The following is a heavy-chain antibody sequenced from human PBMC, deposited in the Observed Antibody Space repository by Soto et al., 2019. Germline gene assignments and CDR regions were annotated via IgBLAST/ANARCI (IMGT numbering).Heavy chain of an antibody. CDR3: AKYESYYDVSGYYLDY. V-gene: IGHV3-23*01. D-gene: IGHD3-22*01. J-gene: IGHJ4*02. CDR2: VSASGDNT. Sequence: PGGSLRLSCAASGFTFSNDAMTWVRQAPGKGLEWVSAVSASGDNTNYADSVKGRFTISRDNSKNTLYLQMNSLRAEDTAVYYCAKYESYYDVSGYYLDYWGQGTLVTVSS. CDR1: GFTFSNDA.